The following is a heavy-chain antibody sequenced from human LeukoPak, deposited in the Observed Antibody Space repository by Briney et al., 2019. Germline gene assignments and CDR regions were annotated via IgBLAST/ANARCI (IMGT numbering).Heavy chain of an antibody. Sequence: SVKVSCKASGGTFSSYAISWVRQAPGQGLEWMGGIIPIFGTANYAQKFQGRVTITADESTSTAYMELSSLRSEDTAVYYCARGGGEYSSSWRDWFDPWGQGTLVTVSS. D-gene: IGHD6-13*01. CDR1: GGTFSSYA. J-gene: IGHJ5*02. CDR2: IIPIFGTA. V-gene: IGHV1-69*13. CDR3: ARGGGEYSSSWRDWFDP.